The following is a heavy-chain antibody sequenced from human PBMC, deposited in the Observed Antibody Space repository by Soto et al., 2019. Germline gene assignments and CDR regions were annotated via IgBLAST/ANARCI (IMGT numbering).Heavy chain of an antibody. Sequence: SETLSLTCTVSGGPISRYYWSWIRQPAGKGLEWIGRIYMNGSTNYNPSLKSRVTVSVDTSKSQFSLMLNSVTAADTAVYYCVRDGSSGWYYYGMDVSGQGTPLTVS. D-gene: IGHD6-19*01. V-gene: IGHV4-4*07. J-gene: IGHJ6*02. CDR2: IYMNGST. CDR1: GGPISRYY. CDR3: VRDGSSGWYYYGMDV.